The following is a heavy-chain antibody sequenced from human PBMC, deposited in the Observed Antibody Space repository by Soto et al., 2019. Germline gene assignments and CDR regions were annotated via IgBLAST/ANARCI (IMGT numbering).Heavy chain of an antibody. CDR2: ISSSSSTI. Sequence: EVQLVESGGGLVQPGGSLRLSCAASGFTFSSYSMNWVRQAPGKGLEWVSYISSSSSTIYYADSVKGRFTISRDNAMNSLYLQMNSLRAEDTAVYYCARDADIVVVVAATRFDYWGQGTLVTVSS. CDR1: GFTFSSYS. CDR3: ARDADIVVVVAATRFDY. J-gene: IGHJ4*02. D-gene: IGHD2-15*01. V-gene: IGHV3-48*01.